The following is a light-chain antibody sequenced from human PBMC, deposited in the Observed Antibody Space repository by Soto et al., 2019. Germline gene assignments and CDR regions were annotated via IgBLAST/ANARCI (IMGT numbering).Light chain of an antibody. Sequence: EIVLTQSPATLSLSPGERATLACRASQSVSSYLAWYQQKPGQAPRLFIYDASNRTTGIPARFSGSGSGTDLTLTISGIEPEDFAVYYCQQRGNWRTYTFGKGTKLEIK. V-gene: IGKV3-11*01. CDR1: QSVSSY. J-gene: IGKJ2*01. CDR3: QQRGNWRTYT. CDR2: DAS.